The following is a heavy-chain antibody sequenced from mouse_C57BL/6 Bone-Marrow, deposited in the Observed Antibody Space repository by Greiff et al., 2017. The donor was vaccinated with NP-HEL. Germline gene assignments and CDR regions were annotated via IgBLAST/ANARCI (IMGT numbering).Heavy chain of an antibody. CDR3: ARQGYSNYIYAMDY. CDR2: ISSGSSTI. V-gene: IGHV5-17*01. Sequence: EVQRVESGGGLVKPGGSLKLSCAASGFTFSDYGMHWVRQAPEKGLEWVAYISSGSSTIYYADTVKGRFTISRDNAKNTLFLQMTSLRSEDTAMYYCARQGYSNYIYAMDYWGQGTSVTVSS. D-gene: IGHD2-5*01. J-gene: IGHJ4*01. CDR1: GFTFSDYG.